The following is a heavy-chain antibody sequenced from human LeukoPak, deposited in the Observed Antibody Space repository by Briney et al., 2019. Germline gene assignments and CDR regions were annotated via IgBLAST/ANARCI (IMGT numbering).Heavy chain of an antibody. J-gene: IGHJ4*02. CDR1: GFTFFTYS. CDR2: VSYDGSNK. Sequence: PGGSLRLSCAASGFTFFTYSMHWVRQAPGKGLEWVAVVSYDGSNKNYAHSVKGLLTISRDNSKSTLYLQMNSLRPDDTAVYYCARGVTEDTGVAQFDSWGQGSLVTVSS. V-gene: IGHV3-30*04. CDR3: ARGVTEDTGVAQFDS. D-gene: IGHD3-3*01.